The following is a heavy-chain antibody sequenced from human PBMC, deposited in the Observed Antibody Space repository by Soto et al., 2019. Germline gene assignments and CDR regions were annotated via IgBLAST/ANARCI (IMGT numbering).Heavy chain of an antibody. CDR3: ATHDPYGDYEPYYYYGMDV. CDR1: GYSFTSYW. J-gene: IGHJ6*02. D-gene: IGHD4-17*01. Sequence: RGESLKISCKGAGYSFTSYWIGWVRQMPGKGLEWMGIIYPGDSDTRYSPSFQGQVTISADKSISTAYLQWSSLKASDTAMYYCATHDPYGDYEPYYYYGMDVWGQGTTVTVSS. CDR2: IYPGDSDT. V-gene: IGHV5-51*01.